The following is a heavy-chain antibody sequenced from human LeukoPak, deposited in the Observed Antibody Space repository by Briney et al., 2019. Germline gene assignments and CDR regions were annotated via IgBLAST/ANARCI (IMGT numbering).Heavy chain of an antibody. V-gene: IGHV3-7*01. CDR1: GFTFSSYW. D-gene: IGHD2-2*01. CDR3: AKDHPHAGAFDI. Sequence: GSLRLSCAASGFTFSSYWMTWVRQAPGKGLEWVANTKQDGSEKYYVDSVKGRFTIFRDNAKNSLYLQMNSLRAEDTAVYYCAKDHPHAGAFDIWGQGTMVTVSS. J-gene: IGHJ3*02. CDR2: TKQDGSEK.